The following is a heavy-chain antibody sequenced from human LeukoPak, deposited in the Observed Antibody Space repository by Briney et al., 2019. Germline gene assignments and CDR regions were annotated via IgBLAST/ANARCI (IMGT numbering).Heavy chain of an antibody. V-gene: IGHV1-46*01. J-gene: IGHJ3*02. D-gene: IGHD1-26*01. CDR1: GYTFTNYY. Sequence: ASVKVSCKASGYTFTNYYIHWVRQAPGQGLEWMGVINPSGGSTSYAQMFQGRVTMTRDRSTNTLYMELSSLRSEDTAVYYCARVESWEHSGSSQDAFDIWGQGTMVTVSS. CDR2: INPSGGST. CDR3: ARVESWEHSGSSQDAFDI.